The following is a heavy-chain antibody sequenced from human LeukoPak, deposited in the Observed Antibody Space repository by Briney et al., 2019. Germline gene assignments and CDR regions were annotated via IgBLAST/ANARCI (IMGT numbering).Heavy chain of an antibody. Sequence: SVKVSCKASGGTFSSYAISWVRQAPGQGLEWMGRIIPILGIANYAQKFQGRVTITADKSTSTAYMELSSLRSEDTAVYYCARALYYYDSSGYYAEYFQHWGQGTLVTVSS. CDR2: IIPILGIA. V-gene: IGHV1-69*04. J-gene: IGHJ1*01. CDR3: ARALYYYDSSGYYAEYFQH. CDR1: GGTFSSYA. D-gene: IGHD3-22*01.